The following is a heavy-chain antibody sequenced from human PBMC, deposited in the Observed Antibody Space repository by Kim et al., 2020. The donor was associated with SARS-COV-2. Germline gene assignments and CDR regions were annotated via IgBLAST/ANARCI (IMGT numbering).Heavy chain of an antibody. Sequence: GGSLRLSCAASGFTFSSYSMNWVRQAPGKGLEWVSSISSSSSYIYYADSVKGRFTISRDNAKNSLYLQMNSLRAEDTAVYYCARDDGGQVLRYFDWLHKSDYYYGMDVWGQGTTVTVSS. D-gene: IGHD3-9*01. J-gene: IGHJ6*02. V-gene: IGHV3-21*01. CDR2: ISSSSSYI. CDR1: GFTFSSYS. CDR3: ARDDGGQVLRYFDWLHKSDYYYGMDV.